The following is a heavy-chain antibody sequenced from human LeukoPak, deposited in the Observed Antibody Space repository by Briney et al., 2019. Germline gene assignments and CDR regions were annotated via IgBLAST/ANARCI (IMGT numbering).Heavy chain of an antibody. J-gene: IGHJ3*02. CDR2: IYYSGST. CDR1: GGSISSSSYY. CDR3: ASQKYDFWSGYYVVDAFDI. V-gene: IGHV4-39*01. Sequence: SETLSLTSTVSGGSISSSSYYWGWIRQPPGKGLEWIGGIYYSGSTYYNPSLKSRVTISVDTSKNQFSLKLSSVTAADTAVYYCASQKYDFWSGYYVVDAFDIWGQGTMVTVSS. D-gene: IGHD3-3*01.